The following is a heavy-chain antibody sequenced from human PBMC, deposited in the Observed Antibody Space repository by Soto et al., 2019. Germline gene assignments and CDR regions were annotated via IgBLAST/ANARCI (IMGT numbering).Heavy chain of an antibody. Sequence: ETLSLTCTVSGGSISSYYWSWIRQPPGKGLEWIGYIYYSGSTNYNPSLKSRVTISVDTSKNQFSLKLSSVTAADTAVYYCARLHYGTYAFDIWGQGTMVTVSS. V-gene: IGHV4-59*08. CDR1: GGSISSYY. J-gene: IGHJ3*02. D-gene: IGHD4-17*01. CDR3: ARLHYGTYAFDI. CDR2: IYYSGST.